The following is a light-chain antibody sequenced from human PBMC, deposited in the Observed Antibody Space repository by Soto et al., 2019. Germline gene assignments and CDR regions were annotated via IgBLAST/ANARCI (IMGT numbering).Light chain of an antibody. J-gene: IGKJ1*01. Sequence: EIVLTQSPATLSLSPGERATLSCRASQSVTSYLAWYQQKPGQAPRLLIYDASNRATGIPARFSGSGSGTDFTLTISSLEPEDFAVYYCQQRSSWWTFGQGTKVDTK. CDR3: QQRSSWWT. CDR1: QSVTSY. CDR2: DAS. V-gene: IGKV3-11*01.